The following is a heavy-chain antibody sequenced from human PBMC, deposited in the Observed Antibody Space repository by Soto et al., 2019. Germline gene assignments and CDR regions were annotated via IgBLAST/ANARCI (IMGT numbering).Heavy chain of an antibody. CDR3: ARTPRGDYGDYDGLDY. CDR2: IYYSGST. D-gene: IGHD4-17*01. Sequence: SETLSLTCTVSGGSISSYYWSWIRQPPGKGLEWIGYIYYSGSTNYNPSLKSRVTISVDTSKNQFSLKLSSVTAADTAVYYCARTPRGDYGDYDGLDYWGQGTLVTVSS. V-gene: IGHV4-59*01. CDR1: GGSISSYY. J-gene: IGHJ4*02.